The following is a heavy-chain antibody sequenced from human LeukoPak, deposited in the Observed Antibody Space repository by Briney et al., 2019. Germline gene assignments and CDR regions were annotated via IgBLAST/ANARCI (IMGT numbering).Heavy chain of an antibody. CDR3: ARGVTMIVVVIHDWYFDL. D-gene: IGHD3-22*01. CDR2: IYSRST. V-gene: IGHV4-39*01. CDR1: GGSISSSSYY. Sequence: PSETLSLTCTVSGGSISSSSYYWGWLRQPPGKGLEWIGSIYSRSTYYNPSLKSRVTITVDTSKNQFSLKLSSLTAADTAVYYCARGVTMIVVVIHDWYFDLWGRGTLVTVSS. J-gene: IGHJ2*01.